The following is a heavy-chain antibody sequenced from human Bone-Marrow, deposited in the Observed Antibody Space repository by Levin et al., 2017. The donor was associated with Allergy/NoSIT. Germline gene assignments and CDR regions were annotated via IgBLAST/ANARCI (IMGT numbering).Heavy chain of an antibody. CDR3: ATDSGDKSPLDY. D-gene: IGHD4-23*01. V-gene: IGHV1-2*02. CDR2: INSHSGGT. Sequence: ASVKVSCKASGYTFTGYYIHWVRQAPGQGLEWMGWINSHSGGTNFAQNFQGRVTMTRDTSINTAYMELSRLRSDDTAVYYCATDSGDKSPLDYWGQGTLVTVSS. CDR1: GYTFTGYY. J-gene: IGHJ4*02.